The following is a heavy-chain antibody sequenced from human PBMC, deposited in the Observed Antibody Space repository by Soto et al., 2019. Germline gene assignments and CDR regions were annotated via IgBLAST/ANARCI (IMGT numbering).Heavy chain of an antibody. CDR3: AKSPMRYYDFWSLYYYYGMDV. CDR1: GFTFSSYG. Sequence: PGGSLRLSCAASGFTFSSYGMHWVRQAPGKGLEWVAVISYDGSNKYYADSVKGRFTISRDNSKNTLYLQMNSLRAEDTAVYYCAKSPMRYYDFWSLYYYYGMDVWGQGTTVTVSS. V-gene: IGHV3-30*18. CDR2: ISYDGSNK. D-gene: IGHD3-3*01. J-gene: IGHJ6*02.